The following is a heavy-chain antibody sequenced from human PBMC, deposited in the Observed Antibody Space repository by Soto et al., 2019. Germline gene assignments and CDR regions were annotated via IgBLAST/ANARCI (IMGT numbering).Heavy chain of an antibody. CDR2: LYSSGNT. CDR3: ARGPYSSGWYVVDY. J-gene: IGHJ4*02. D-gene: IGHD6-19*01. Sequence: PSETLSLTXTVSGASISAYAWSWIRQPAGKGLEWIGRLYSSGNTNYNPSFKSRLTMSADTSKNQFSLKLSSVTAADTAVYYCARGPYSSGWYVVDYWGQGTLVTVSS. CDR1: GASISAYA. V-gene: IGHV4-4*07.